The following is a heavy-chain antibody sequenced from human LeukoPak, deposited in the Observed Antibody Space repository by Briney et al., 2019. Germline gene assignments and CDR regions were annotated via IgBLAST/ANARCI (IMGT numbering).Heavy chain of an antibody. CDR1: GYTFTSEY. D-gene: IGHD2-2*01. Sequence: GASVKVSCKASGYTFTSEYIHWVRQAPGQGLEWLGLINPSDGRTTYSPNFQDRVALTRDMSTSTVYMELSGLRSEDTALYYCARGSRFLDFWGQGTLVTVSS. J-gene: IGHJ4*02. V-gene: IGHV1-46*01. CDR3: ARGSRFLDF. CDR2: INPSDGRT.